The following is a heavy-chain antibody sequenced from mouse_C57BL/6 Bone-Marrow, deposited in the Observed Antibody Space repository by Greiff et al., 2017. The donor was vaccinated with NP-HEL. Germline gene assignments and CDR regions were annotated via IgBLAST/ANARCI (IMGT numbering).Heavy chain of an antibody. J-gene: IGHJ2*01. V-gene: IGHV1-54*01. D-gene: IGHD4-1*01. CDR3: ARHLQTGTDY. CDR2: INPGSGGT. CDR1: GYAFTNYL. Sequence: QVQLQQSGAELVRPGTSVKVSCKASGYAFTNYLIEWVKQRPGQGLEWIGVINPGSGGTNYNEKFKGKATLTADKSSSTAYMQLSSLTSEDSAVYFCARHLQTGTDYWGQGTTLTVSS.